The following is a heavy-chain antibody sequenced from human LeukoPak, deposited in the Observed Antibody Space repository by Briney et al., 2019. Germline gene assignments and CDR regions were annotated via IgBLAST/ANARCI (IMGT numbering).Heavy chain of an antibody. CDR1: GFTFSSYW. Sequence: GGSLRLSCAASGFTFSSYWMHWVRQAPGKGLVWVSLISADGSSTSYADSVKGRFTISRDNAKNTLYLQMHSVRAEDTAVYFCARDFKELGAWGQGTLVTVSS. CDR3: ARDFKELGA. J-gene: IGHJ4*02. D-gene: IGHD1-26*01. CDR2: ISADGSST. V-gene: IGHV3-74*01.